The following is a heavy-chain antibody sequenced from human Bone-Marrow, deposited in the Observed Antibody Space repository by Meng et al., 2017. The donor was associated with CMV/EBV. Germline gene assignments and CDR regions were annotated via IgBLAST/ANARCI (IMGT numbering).Heavy chain of an antibody. V-gene: IGHV1-46*01. CDR2: VNPTGIRT. CDR1: GYTFTNNY. CDR3: ARDVTFGTGDCFGY. J-gene: IGHJ4*02. D-gene: IGHD3-10*01. Sequence: ASVKVSCKASGYTFTNNYVHWVRQAPGQGLEWMGIVNPTGIRTTYSQKFQGRVTMTSDTSTSTVYMELSSLRSDDTAVYYCARDVTFGTGDCFGYWGQGTLVTRSS.